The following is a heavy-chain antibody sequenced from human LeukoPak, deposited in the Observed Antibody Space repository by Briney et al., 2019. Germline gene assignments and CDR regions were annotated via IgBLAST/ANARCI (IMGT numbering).Heavy chain of an antibody. CDR2: IYYSGST. J-gene: IGHJ3*02. V-gene: IGHV4-59*01. D-gene: IGHD2-15*01. CDR1: GGSISTYH. CDR3: ARSPYCSGGSCYSGGAFDI. Sequence: PSETLSLTCAVSGGSISTYHWSWIRQPPGKGLEWIGYIYYSGSTNYNPSLKSRVTVSVDTSKNQFSLKLSSVTAADTAVYYCARSPYCSGGSCYSGGAFDIWGQGTMVTVSS.